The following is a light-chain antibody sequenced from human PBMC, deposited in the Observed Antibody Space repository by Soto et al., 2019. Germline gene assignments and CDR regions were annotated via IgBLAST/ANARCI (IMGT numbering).Light chain of an antibody. V-gene: IGLV2-14*01. CDR2: EVS. Sequence: QSALTQPASVSGSPGQSITISCTGTSSDVGGYKHVSWYQHHPGKAPKLMIYEVSNRPSGVSNRFSGSKSGYMASPTISGLQAEDEADYYCNSQRSSGTRVFGTGTRSPS. J-gene: IGLJ1*01. CDR1: SSDVGGYKH. CDR3: NSQRSSGTRV.